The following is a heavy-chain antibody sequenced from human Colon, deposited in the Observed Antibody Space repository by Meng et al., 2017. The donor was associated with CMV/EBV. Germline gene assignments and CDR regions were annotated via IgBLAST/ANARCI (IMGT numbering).Heavy chain of an antibody. D-gene: IGHD6-19*01. CDR3: ARESSGWSTGVDY. Sequence: GSLRLSCSVSGGSVNNGSYYWIWIRQPPGKGLEWIGYISYSGNTNYNPSLKSRVTISVDTSRNQFSLKLTSVSAADTAIYYCARESSGWSTGVDYWGQGTLVTFSS. CDR2: ISYSGNT. J-gene: IGHJ4*02. CDR1: GGSVNNGSYY. V-gene: IGHV4-61*01.